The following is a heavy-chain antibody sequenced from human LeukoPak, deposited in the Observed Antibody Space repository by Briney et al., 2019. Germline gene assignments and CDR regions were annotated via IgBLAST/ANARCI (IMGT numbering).Heavy chain of an antibody. J-gene: IGHJ4*02. CDR3: ASQIEPYYFDY. V-gene: IGHV3-11*01. CDR1: GFTFSDYH. CDR2: ISSTHSTI. Sequence: GGSLRLSCAASGFTFSDYHMSWIRQAPGKGLEWVSYISSTHSTIYYADSVKGRFTISRDNAKNSLYLQMNSLRAEDTAVYYCASQIEPYYFDYWGQGTLITVSS. D-gene: IGHD1-14*01.